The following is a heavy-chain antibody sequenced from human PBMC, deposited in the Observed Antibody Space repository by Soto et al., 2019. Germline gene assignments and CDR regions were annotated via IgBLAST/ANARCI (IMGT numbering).Heavy chain of an antibody. V-gene: IGHV4-59*02. Sequence: PSETLSLTCSVSGGSVSSYHYNWIRQAPGKGLEWLGYIYHSGKTFYNPALTGRVSMSLDTSKNQFSLTLNSVTAADTGLYFCALGGYNYARPLDFGGQGTLVTVSS. CDR3: ALGGYNYARPLDF. J-gene: IGHJ4*02. CDR1: GGSVSSYH. CDR2: IYHSGKT. D-gene: IGHD5-18*01.